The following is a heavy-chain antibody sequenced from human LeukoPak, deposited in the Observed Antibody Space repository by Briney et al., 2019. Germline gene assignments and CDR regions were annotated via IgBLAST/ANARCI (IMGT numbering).Heavy chain of an antibody. Sequence: SETLSLTCAVYGESLNGHYWSWIRQPPGKGLEWIGESSDSGGTKFNPSLKSRVTISADTSKNQFSLELSSVTAADTAVYHCAKNGQSRFSFDPWGQGTLVTVSS. CDR2: SSDSGGT. CDR3: AKNGQSRFSFDP. D-gene: IGHD2-2*01. J-gene: IGHJ5*02. CDR1: GESLNGHY. V-gene: IGHV4-34*01.